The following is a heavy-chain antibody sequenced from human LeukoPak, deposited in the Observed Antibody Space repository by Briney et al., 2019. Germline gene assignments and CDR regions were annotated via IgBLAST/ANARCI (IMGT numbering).Heavy chain of an antibody. D-gene: IGHD6-19*01. V-gene: IGHV4-59*08. CDR1: GGSINSHY. CDR2: IYYSGST. CDR3: VRRDNTGWNYFDC. J-gene: IGHJ4*02. Sequence: KPSETLSLTCTVSGGSINSHYWSWIRQSPGKGLEWIGDIYYSGSTKYNPSLKSRVTISVDTPKNDLSLRLTSVLAADTAIYYCVRRDNTGWNYFDCWGQGILVTVSS.